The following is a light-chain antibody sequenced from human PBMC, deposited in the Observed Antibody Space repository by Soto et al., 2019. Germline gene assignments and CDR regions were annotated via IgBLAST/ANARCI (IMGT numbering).Light chain of an antibody. CDR1: SSDVGGYNY. CDR2: EVS. V-gene: IGLV2-8*01. CDR3: SSYAGSNHYV. Sequence: SVLTQPPSASGSPGQSVTISCTGTSSDVGGYNYVSWYQQHPGKAPKLMIYEVSKRPSGVPDRFSGSKSGNTASLTVSGLQAEDEAAYYCSSYAGSNHYVFGTGTKVTVL. J-gene: IGLJ1*01.